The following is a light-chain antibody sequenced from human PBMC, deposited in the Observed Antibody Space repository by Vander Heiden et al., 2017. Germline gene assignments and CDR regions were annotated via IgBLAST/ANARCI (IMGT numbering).Light chain of an antibody. J-gene: IGKJ2*01. CDR1: QSVSSNY. CDR2: GAS. Sequence: EIVLTQSPGTLSLSPGERATLSCRASQSVSSNYLAWYQQKPGQAPRLLIYGASSRATGIPDRFSGSGSGTDFTLTISRLEPEDIAVYYCQQYGRSPPYTVGQGTKLQIK. V-gene: IGKV3-20*01. CDR3: QQYGRSPPYT.